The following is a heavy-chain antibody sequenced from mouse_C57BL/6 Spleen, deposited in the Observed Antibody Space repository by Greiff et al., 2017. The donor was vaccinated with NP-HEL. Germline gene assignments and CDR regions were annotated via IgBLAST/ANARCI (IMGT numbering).Heavy chain of an antibody. J-gene: IGHJ4*01. D-gene: IGHD2-5*01. CDR2: IDPENGDT. CDR3: TTRAYYSKRDYAMDY. CDR1: GFNIKDDY. V-gene: IGHV14-4*01. Sequence: EVQLQQSGAELVRPGASVKLSCTASGFNIKDDYMHWVKQRPEQGLEWIGWIDPENGDTEYASKFQGKATITADTSSNTAYLQLSSLTSEDTAVYYCTTRAYYSKRDYAMDYWGQGTSVTVSS.